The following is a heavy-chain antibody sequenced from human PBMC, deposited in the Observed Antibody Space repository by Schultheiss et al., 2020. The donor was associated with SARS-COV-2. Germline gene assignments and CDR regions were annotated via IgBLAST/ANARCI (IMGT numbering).Heavy chain of an antibody. CDR3: ARDTQLGGIVGATDFDY. J-gene: IGHJ4*02. CDR2: ISYDGSNK. V-gene: IGHV3-30*03. CDR1: GFTFSSYG. Sequence: GGSLRLSCAASGFTFSSYGMHWVRQAPGKGLEWVAVISYDGSNKYYADSVKGRFTISRDNSKNTLYLQMNSLRAEDTAVYYCARDTQLGGIVGATDFDYWGQGTLVTVSS. D-gene: IGHD1-26*01.